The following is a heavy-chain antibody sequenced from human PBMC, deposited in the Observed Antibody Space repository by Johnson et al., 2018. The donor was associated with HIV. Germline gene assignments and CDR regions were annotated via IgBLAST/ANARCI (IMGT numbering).Heavy chain of an antibody. CDR3: ASRVGELRSVDI. CDR1: GFTFSSYA. D-gene: IGHD1-26*01. V-gene: IGHV3-30*14. CDR2: ISYDGSNK. J-gene: IGHJ3*02. Sequence: VQLVESGGGLVQPGGSLRLSCAASGFTFSSYAMHWVRQAPGKGLEWVAVISYDGSNKYYADSVKGRFTISRDNSKNTLYLQINSLRADDTAVYYCASRVGELRSVDIWGQGTVVTVSS.